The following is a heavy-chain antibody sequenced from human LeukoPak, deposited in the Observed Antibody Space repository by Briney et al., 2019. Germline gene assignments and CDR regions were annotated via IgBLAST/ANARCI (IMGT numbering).Heavy chain of an antibody. V-gene: IGHV4-38-2*02. Sequence: SETLSLTCTVSGYSISSGYYWGWIRQPPGKGLEWIGSIYHSGSTYYNPSLKSRVTISVDTSKNQFSLKLSSVTAADTAVYYCARRVVYCSSTSCYPPDYWGQGTLVTVSS. CDR3: ARRVVYCSSTSCYPPDY. CDR2: IYHSGST. D-gene: IGHD2-2*01. J-gene: IGHJ4*02. CDR1: GYSISSGYY.